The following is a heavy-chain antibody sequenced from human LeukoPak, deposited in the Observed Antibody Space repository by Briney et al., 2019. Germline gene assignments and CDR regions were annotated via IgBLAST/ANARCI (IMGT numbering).Heavy chain of an antibody. CDR1: GGSISSYY. J-gene: IGHJ5*02. V-gene: IGHV4-59*01. CDR3: ASGGYCSSGSCYPNWFDP. CDR2: IYYSGST. Sequence: SETLSLTCTVSGGSISSYYWSWIRQPPGKGLEWIGYIYYSGSTNYNPSLKSRVTISVDTSKNQFSLKLSSVTAADTALYYCASGGYCSSGSCYPNWFDPWGQGTLVTVSS. D-gene: IGHD2-15*01.